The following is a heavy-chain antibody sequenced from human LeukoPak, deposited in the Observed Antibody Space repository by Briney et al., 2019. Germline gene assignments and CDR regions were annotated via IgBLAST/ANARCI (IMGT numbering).Heavy chain of an antibody. CDR3: ARGLWFGDENPPYFDY. CDR1: GGSISSSSYY. D-gene: IGHD3-10*01. V-gene: IGHV4-39*07. Sequence: PSETLSLTCPVSGGSISSSSYYWGWIRPPPGKGLEWIGRIYYSGSTYYNPSLKSRVTISVDTSKNQFSLKLSSVTAADTAVYYCARGLWFGDENPPYFDYWGQGILVTVSS. J-gene: IGHJ4*02. CDR2: IYYSGST.